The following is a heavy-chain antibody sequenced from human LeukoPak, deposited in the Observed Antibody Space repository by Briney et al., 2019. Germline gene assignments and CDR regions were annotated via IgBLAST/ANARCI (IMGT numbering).Heavy chain of an antibody. CDR3: ARDKGTAMEPYYFDY. CDR2: ISANNGNT. D-gene: IGHD5-18*01. J-gene: IGHJ4*02. CDR1: WYTLTRHG. Sequence: ASLKGSRKASWYTLTRHGISWGRQAPGQRLEWIGWISANNGNTNYAQKLQGRVTMTTDTSTSTAYMELRSLRSDDTAVYYCARDKGTAMEPYYFDYWGQGTLVTVSS. V-gene: IGHV1-18*01.